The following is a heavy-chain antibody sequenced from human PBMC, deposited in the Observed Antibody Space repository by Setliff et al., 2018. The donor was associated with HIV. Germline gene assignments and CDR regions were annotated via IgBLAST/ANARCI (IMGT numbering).Heavy chain of an antibody. CDR2: LNPSGDST. Sequence: SVKVSCKASGYTFTSYYVHWVRQAPGQGLEWMGILNPSGDSTAYAQKFQGRVTMTRDTSTSTVYMELSRLRSDDTAVYYCARDGASGSGYYWADYWGQGTLVTVSS. J-gene: IGHJ4*02. CDR1: GYTFTSYY. CDR3: ARDGASGSGYYWADY. V-gene: IGHV1-46*01. D-gene: IGHD3-3*01.